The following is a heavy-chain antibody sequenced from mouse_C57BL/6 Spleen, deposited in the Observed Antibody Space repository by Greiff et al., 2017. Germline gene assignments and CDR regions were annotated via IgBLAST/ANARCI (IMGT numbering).Heavy chain of an antibody. CDR3: ARGNYYYGSSYY. CDR1: GYTFTSYW. D-gene: IGHD1-1*01. Sequence: QVQLKQPGAELVKPGASVKMSCKASGYTFTSYWITWVKQRPGQGLEWIGDIYPGSGSTNYNEKFKSKATLTVDTSSSTAYMQLSSLTSEDSAVYYCARGNYYYGSSYYWGQGTTLTVSS. V-gene: IGHV1-55*01. CDR2: IYPGSGST. J-gene: IGHJ2*01.